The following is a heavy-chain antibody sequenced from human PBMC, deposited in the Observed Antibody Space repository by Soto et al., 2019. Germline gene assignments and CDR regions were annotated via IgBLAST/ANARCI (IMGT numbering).Heavy chain of an antibody. CDR2: IYYSGST. CDR3: ARDCRYPQVVALDP. D-gene: IGHD2-15*01. J-gene: IGHJ5*02. Sequence: PSETLSLTCTVSGGSISSGGYYWSWIRQHPGKGLEWIGYIYYSGSTYYNPSLKSRVTISVDTSKNQFSLKLNSVTAADTAVYYCARDCRYPQVVALDPWGQGALVTVSS. CDR1: GGSISSGGYY. V-gene: IGHV4-31*03.